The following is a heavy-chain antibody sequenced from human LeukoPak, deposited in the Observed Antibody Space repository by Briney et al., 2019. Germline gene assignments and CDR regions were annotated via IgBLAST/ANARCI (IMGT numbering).Heavy chain of an antibody. CDR2: ISSSGSTI. CDR3: ARDKFYKYGDYRNWFDP. Sequence: PGGSLRLSCAASGFTFSDYYMSWIRQAPGKGLEWVSYISSSGSTIYYADSVKGRFTISRDNAKNSLYLQMNSLRAEDTAVYYCARDKFYKYGDYRNWFDPWGQGTRVTVSS. J-gene: IGHJ5*02. D-gene: IGHD4-17*01. V-gene: IGHV3-11*01. CDR1: GFTFSDYY.